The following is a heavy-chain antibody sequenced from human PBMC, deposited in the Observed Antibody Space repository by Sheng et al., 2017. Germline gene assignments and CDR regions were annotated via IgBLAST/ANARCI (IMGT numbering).Heavy chain of an antibody. Sequence: QVQLQESCPGLVKPSETLSLTCAVSGYSISSGYYWGWIRQPPGKGLEWIGSIYHSGSTYYNPSLKSRVTISVDTSKNQFSLKLSSVTAADTAVYYCARDRGYYYDSSGHAGLGYFDLWGRGTLV. D-gene: IGHD3-22*01. CDR2: IYHSGST. J-gene: IGHJ2*01. CDR1: GYSISSGYY. V-gene: IGHV4-38-2*02. CDR3: ARDRGYYYDSSGHAGLGYFDL.